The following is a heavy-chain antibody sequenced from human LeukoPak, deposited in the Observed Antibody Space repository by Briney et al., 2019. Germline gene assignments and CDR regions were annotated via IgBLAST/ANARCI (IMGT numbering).Heavy chain of an antibody. J-gene: IGHJ4*02. CDR3: ARAVGTDGYNLWVY. Sequence: SETLSLTCTVSGGSISSYYWSWIRQPPGKGLEWIGYIHYSGSTNYNPSLKSRVTMSLDTSKKQFSLNLSSVTAADTAVYYCARAVGTDGYNLWVYWGQGTLVTVSS. CDR1: GGSISSYY. V-gene: IGHV4-59*01. D-gene: IGHD5-24*01. CDR2: IHYSGST.